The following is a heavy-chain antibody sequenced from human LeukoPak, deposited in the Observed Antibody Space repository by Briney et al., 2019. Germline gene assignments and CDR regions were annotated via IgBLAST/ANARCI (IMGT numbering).Heavy chain of an antibody. J-gene: IGHJ4*02. Sequence: ASVKVSCKASGGTFSSHAISWVRQAPGQGLEWMGGIIPIFGTANYAQKFQGRVTITADESTSTAYMELSSLRSEDTAVYYCATMVRGVIITAPKFDYWGQGTLVTVSS. D-gene: IGHD3-10*01. V-gene: IGHV1-69*13. CDR2: IIPIFGTA. CDR3: ATMVRGVIITAPKFDY. CDR1: GGTFSSHA.